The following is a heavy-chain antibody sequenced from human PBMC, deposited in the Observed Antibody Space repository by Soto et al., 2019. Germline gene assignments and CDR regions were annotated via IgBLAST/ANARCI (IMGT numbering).Heavy chain of an antibody. D-gene: IGHD2-21*02. V-gene: IGHV4-59*01. CDR1: GGSISSYY. J-gene: IGHJ4*02. CDR2: IYYSGST. CDR3: ARGRPGRGTDCCPIEY. Sequence: SETLSLTCTVSGGSISSYYWNWIRQPPGKRLEWIGYIYYSGSTNYNPSLKSRVTISVDTSKNQFSLKLSSVTAADTAVYYCARGRPGRGTDCCPIEYWGQGILVTVSS.